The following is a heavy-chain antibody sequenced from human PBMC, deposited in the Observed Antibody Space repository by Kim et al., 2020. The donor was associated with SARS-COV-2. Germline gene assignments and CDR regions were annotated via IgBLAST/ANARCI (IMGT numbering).Heavy chain of an antibody. D-gene: IGHD1-26*01. Sequence: GGSLRHSCAVSGFSLSNTAMNWVRQAPGKGLEWVSSISGHGRDTYYGDSVKGRLTISRDTSTNTLYLQMNSLRAEDTAVYYCAKDVWDYSGMDAWGQGTT. CDR2: ISGHGRDT. CDR3: AKDVWDYSGMDA. CDR1: GFSLSNTA. V-gene: IGHV3-23*01. J-gene: IGHJ6*02.